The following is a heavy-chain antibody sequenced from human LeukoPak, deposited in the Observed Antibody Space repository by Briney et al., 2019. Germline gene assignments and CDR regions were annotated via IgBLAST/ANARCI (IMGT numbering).Heavy chain of an antibody. CDR3: ARVDGYSYGGNFDY. Sequence: ASVKVSCKASGYTFTSYDINWVRQATGQGLEWMGWMNPNSGNTGYAQKFQGRVTMTRNTSISTAYMELSSLRSEDTDVYYCARVDGYSYGGNFDYWGQGTLVTVSS. J-gene: IGHJ4*02. CDR1: GYTFTSYD. V-gene: IGHV1-8*01. D-gene: IGHD5-18*01. CDR2: MNPNSGNT.